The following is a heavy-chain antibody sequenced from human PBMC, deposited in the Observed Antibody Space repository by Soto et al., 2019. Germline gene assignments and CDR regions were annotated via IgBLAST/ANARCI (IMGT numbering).Heavy chain of an antibody. CDR2: ISGSGGST. D-gene: IGHD3-3*01. CDR3: AKDPKRTTIFGVVIRDYYYMDV. J-gene: IGHJ6*03. V-gene: IGHV3-23*01. CDR1: GFTFSSYA. Sequence: GGSLRLSCAASGFTFSSYAMSWVRQAPGKGLEWVSAISGSGGSTYYADSVKGRFTISRDNSKNTLYLQMNSLRAEDTAVYYCAKDPKRTTIFGVVIRDYYYMDVWGKGTTVTVSS.